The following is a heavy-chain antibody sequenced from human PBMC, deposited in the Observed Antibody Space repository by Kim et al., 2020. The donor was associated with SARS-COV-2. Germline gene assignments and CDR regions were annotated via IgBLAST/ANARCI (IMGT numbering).Heavy chain of an antibody. V-gene: IGHV4-4*02. D-gene: IGHD3-10*01. CDR2: IYHGGST. Sequence: SETLSLTCAVSGGFISSGDWWTWVRQPPGKGLEWIGEIYHGGSTNYNASLKTRLSISVDKSKNEFSLKLTSVTAADTAVYYCARALDMVRGVVNGLDFWGQGTMVIVSS. J-gene: IGHJ3*01. CDR1: GGFISSGDW. CDR3: ARALDMVRGVVNGLDF.